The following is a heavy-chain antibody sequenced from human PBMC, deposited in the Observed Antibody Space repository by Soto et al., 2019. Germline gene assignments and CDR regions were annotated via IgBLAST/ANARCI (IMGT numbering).Heavy chain of an antibody. D-gene: IGHD5-18*01. V-gene: IGHV1-18*01. CDR3: ARANRGVQLWLSLGLTVYDYSDV. CDR2: ISAYNGNT. J-gene: IGHJ6*03. CDR1: GYTFTSYG. Sequence: QVQLVQSGAEVKKPGASVKVSCKASGYTFTSYGISWVRQAPGQGLEWMGWISAYNGNTNYAQKLQGRVTMTTDTSTRTAYMELRSLKSDDTAVYYCARANRGVQLWLSLGLTVYDYSDVWGKGTTVTVFS.